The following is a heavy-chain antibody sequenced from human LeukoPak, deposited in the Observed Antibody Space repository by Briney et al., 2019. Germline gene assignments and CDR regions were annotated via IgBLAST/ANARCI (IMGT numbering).Heavy chain of an antibody. Sequence: PGGSLRLSCAASGFTFSDYYMSWIRQAPGKGLERVSYISSSGSTIYYADSVKGRFTISRDNAKNSLYLQMNSLRAEDTAVYYCAGVRADREGYFDYWGQGTLVTVSS. D-gene: IGHD6-19*01. CDR1: GFTFSDYY. V-gene: IGHV3-11*01. CDR3: AGVRADREGYFDY. J-gene: IGHJ4*02. CDR2: ISSSGSTI.